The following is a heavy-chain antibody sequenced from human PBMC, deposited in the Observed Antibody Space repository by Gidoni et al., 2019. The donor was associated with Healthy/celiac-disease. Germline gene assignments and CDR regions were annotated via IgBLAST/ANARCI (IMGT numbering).Heavy chain of an antibody. CDR2: IYYSGST. V-gene: IGHV4-39*01. CDR1: GGSISSSSYY. D-gene: IGHD3-10*01. J-gene: IGHJ5*02. CDR3: AVQGVIMHWFDP. Sequence: QLQLQESGPGLVKPSETLSLTCTVSGGSISSSSYYWGWIRQPPGKGLEWIGSIYYSGSTYYNPSLKSRVTISVDTSKNQFSLKLSSVTAADTAVYYCAVQGVIMHWFDPWGQGTLVTVSS.